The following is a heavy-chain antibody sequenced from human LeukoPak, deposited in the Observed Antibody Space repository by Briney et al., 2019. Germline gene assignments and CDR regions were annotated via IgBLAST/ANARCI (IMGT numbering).Heavy chain of an antibody. CDR2: IYSTGST. V-gene: IGHV4-59*08. CDR1: AASIRNNH. D-gene: IGHD3-22*01. CDR3: ARRFYYDGHHDS. Sequence: SETLSLTCTVSAASIRNNHWSWIRQPPGEGLEWIGYIYSTGSTCYNPSLKSRVTISVDTSKNQFSLNLTSVTAADTAVYYCARRFYYDGHHDSWGQGTLVTVSS. J-gene: IGHJ4*02.